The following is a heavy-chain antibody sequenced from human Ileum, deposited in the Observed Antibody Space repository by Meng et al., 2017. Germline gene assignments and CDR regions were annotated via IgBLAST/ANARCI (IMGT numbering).Heavy chain of an antibody. D-gene: IGHD2-21*01. CDR1: GGPITNPNW. CDR2: IYHDGRT. J-gene: IGHJ4*02. V-gene: IGHV4-4*02. Sequence: SETLSLTCTVSGGPITNPNWWSWVRQPPGKGLEWIGEIYHDGRTTYTPSLKSRVTISVDKSRNHLSLNLSSVTAADTAVYFCASNGFYSMDNWGQGTLVTVSS. CDR3: ASNGFYSMDN.